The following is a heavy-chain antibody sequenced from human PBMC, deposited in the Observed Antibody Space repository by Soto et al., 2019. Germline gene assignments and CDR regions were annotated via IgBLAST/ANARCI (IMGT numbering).Heavy chain of an antibody. D-gene: IGHD4-17*01. V-gene: IGHV1-18*01. Sequence: ASVKVSCKASGYTFTSYGISWVRQAPGQGLEWMGWISAYNGNTNYAQKFQGRVTITADESTSTAYMELSSLRSEDTAVYYCARDHTPATVTSSGVMDVWGQGTTVTVSS. CDR2: ISAYNGNT. CDR3: ARDHTPATVTSSGVMDV. J-gene: IGHJ6*02. CDR1: GYTFTSYG.